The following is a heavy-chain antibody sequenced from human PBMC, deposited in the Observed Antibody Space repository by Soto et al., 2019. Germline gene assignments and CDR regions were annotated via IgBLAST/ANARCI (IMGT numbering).Heavy chain of an antibody. Sequence: GGSLRLSCAASGFTFSSYAMSWVRQAPGKGLEWVSAISGSGGSTYYADSVKGRFTISRDNSKNTLYLQMNSLRAEDTAVYYCAKEGYCSSTSCHYYYYYMDVWGKGTTVTVSS. J-gene: IGHJ6*03. V-gene: IGHV3-23*01. CDR3: AKEGYCSSTSCHYYYYYMDV. D-gene: IGHD2-2*01. CDR2: ISGSGGST. CDR1: GFTFSSYA.